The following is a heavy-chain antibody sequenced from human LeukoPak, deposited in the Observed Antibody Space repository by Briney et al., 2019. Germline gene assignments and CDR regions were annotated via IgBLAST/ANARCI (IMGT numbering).Heavy chain of an antibody. CDR1: GFTFSSYG. CDR2: IRYDGSNK. V-gene: IGHV3-30*02. J-gene: IGHJ4*02. Sequence: GGSLRLSCAASGFTFSSYGMHWVRQAPGKGLEWVAFIRYDGSNKYYADSVKGRFTISRDNSKNTLYLQMNSLRAEDTAVYYCAKDGRPSSSSSRLLFDYWGQGTLVTVSS. D-gene: IGHD6-6*01. CDR3: AKDGRPSSSSSRLLFDY.